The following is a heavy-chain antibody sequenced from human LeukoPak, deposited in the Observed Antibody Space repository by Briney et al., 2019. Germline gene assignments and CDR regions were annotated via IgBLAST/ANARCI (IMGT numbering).Heavy chain of an antibody. CDR1: GFTFSSYA. D-gene: IGHD2-15*01. J-gene: IGHJ6*03. Sequence: GGSLRLSCAASGFTFSSYAMSWVRQAPGKGLEWVSGISGSADSTYYADSVKGRFTISRDNSKNTLFLQMNSLRAEDTALYYCAKGRGFCSGGSCYCYYYIDVWGKGTTATVSS. V-gene: IGHV3-23*01. CDR3: AKGRGFCSGGSCYCYYYIDV. CDR2: ISGSADST.